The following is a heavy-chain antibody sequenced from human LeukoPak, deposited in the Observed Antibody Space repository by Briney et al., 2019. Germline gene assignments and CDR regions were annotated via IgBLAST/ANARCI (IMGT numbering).Heavy chain of an antibody. CDR1: GLTFSDYT. J-gene: IGHJ4*02. V-gene: IGHV3-30*04. CDR2: ISYDGGQK. D-gene: IGHD6-13*01. CDR3: ARANSSSWHYFDY. Sequence: QAGGSLRLSCAASGLTFSDYTMHWVRQAPAKGLEWVAVISYDGGQKYHADSVKGRFTISRDNSKNTVSLQMNSLRAEDTAVFYCARANSSSWHYFDYWGQGTLVTVSS.